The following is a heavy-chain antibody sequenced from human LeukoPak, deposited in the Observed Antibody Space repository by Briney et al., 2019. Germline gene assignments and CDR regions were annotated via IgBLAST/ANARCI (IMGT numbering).Heavy chain of an antibody. CDR2: INHSGST. CDR1: GGSFSGYY. D-gene: IGHD3-22*01. Sequence: SETLSLTCAVYGGSFSGYYWSWIRQPPGKGLEWIGEINHSGSTNYNPSLKSRVTISVDTSKNQFSLKLSSVTAADTAVYYCARHKYYYDSSGYYPGYYYYYMDVWGQGTMVTVSS. J-gene: IGHJ6*03. CDR3: ARHKYYYDSSGYYPGYYYYYMDV. V-gene: IGHV4-34*01.